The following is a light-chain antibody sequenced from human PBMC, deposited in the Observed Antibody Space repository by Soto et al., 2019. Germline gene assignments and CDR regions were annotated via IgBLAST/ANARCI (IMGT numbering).Light chain of an antibody. Sequence: QSVLTQPASVSGSPGQSITISCTGTSSDVGGYNYVSWYQQHPGKAPKLMIYEVSNRPSGVSNRFSGSKSGNTASLTISGLQAEDEADYYCSSYTGSSPLVVFGGGTKLTVL. V-gene: IGLV2-14*01. CDR1: SSDVGGYNY. CDR3: SSYTGSSPLVV. J-gene: IGLJ2*01. CDR2: EVS.